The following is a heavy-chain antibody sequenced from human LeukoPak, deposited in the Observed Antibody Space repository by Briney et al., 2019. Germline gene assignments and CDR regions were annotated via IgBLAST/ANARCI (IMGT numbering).Heavy chain of an antibody. CDR2: KYYSESA. Sequence: SQTLSLTCNVSGVSVSDGRYYWTWIRQHPGKGLERIGYKYYSESAKYNPTLKRRLTISIDTSKNQFSLQLSSVTAADTATYYCATPYCSGISCLDVFNMWGQGTRVTVSS. J-gene: IGHJ3*02. CDR1: GVSVSDGRYY. D-gene: IGHD2-2*01. CDR3: ATPYCSGISCLDVFNM. V-gene: IGHV4-31*03.